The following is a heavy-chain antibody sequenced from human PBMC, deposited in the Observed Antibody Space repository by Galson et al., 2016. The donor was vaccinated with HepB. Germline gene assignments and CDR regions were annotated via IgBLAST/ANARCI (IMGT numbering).Heavy chain of an antibody. CDR2: ISRDNSTT. CDR1: GCTFRSYS. D-gene: IGHD6-13*01. CDR3: ARTYSSTWLDAFDI. Sequence: SLSLSCAGSGCTFRSYSMHWVRQGPGKGLEWVSYISRDNSTTHYEYTLKGRFTISRDNAQNSLYLQLNSLRDEDTAVYYCARTYSSTWLDAFDIWGQGTMVTVSS. V-gene: IGHV3-48*02. J-gene: IGHJ3*02.